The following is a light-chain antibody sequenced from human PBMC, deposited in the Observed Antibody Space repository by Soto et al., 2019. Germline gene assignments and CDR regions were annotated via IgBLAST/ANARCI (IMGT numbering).Light chain of an antibody. CDR2: GAS. CDR1: QTVSSN. V-gene: IGKV3-15*01. CDR3: QQYITWPPLYT. J-gene: IGKJ2*01. Sequence: EIVMTQSPATLSVSPGERASLSCRASQTVSSNLAWYQQKPGQAPRLLIYGASTRATGIPARFSGSGSGTEFTLTISSLQSEDFAVYYCQQYITWPPLYTFGQGTKLEIK.